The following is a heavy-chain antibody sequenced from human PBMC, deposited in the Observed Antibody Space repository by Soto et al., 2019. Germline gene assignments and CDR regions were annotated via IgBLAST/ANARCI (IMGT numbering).Heavy chain of an antibody. Sequence: GGSLRLSCAASGFTFSSYGMHWVRQAPGKGLEWVAVISYDGSNKYYADSVKGRFTISRDNSKNTLYLQMNSLRAEDTAVYYCAKDTYSYGYGWFDPWGQGTLVTVSS. V-gene: IGHV3-30*18. J-gene: IGHJ5*02. D-gene: IGHD5-18*01. CDR2: ISYDGSNK. CDR3: AKDTYSYGYGWFDP. CDR1: GFTFSSYG.